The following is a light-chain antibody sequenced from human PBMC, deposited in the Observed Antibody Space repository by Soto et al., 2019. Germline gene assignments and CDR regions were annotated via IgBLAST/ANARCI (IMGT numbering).Light chain of an antibody. Sequence: EIVLTQSPGTLSLSPGESATLSCRASQSLSSRSLAWYQQKPGQAPRLLIYDSSTRVTGIPDRFSGSGSGTDFTLSISRLEPEDFAVYYCQQYDSSPDFTFGPVTKVDI. CDR1: QSLSSRS. CDR2: DSS. J-gene: IGKJ3*01. V-gene: IGKV3-20*01. CDR3: QQYDSSPDFT.